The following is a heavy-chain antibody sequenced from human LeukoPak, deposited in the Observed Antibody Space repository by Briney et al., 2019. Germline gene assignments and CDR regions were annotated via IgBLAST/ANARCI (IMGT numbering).Heavy chain of an antibody. CDR1: GGSISSYY. D-gene: IGHD4-17*01. Sequence: SETLSLTCTVSGGSISSYYWGWIRQSPGRGLEWIGYISTSGNTNYNPSLRSRVTISVDTSKNQSSLKLTSVTAADTAVYYCARVDRRASTVTTNFYYYYMDVWGKGTTVTVSS. CDR3: ARVDRRASTVTTNFYYYYMDV. CDR2: ISTSGNT. V-gene: IGHV4-4*09. J-gene: IGHJ6*03.